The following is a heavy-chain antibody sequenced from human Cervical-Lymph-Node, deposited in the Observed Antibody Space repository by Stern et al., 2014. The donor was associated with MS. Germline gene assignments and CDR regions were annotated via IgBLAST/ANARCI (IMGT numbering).Heavy chain of an antibody. J-gene: IGHJ3*02. CDR2: IYPGDSDT. V-gene: IGHV5-51*03. Sequence: EVQLVESGAEVKKPGESLKISCEGSGFSFTTHWIAWVRQMPGEGLEGMGIIYPGDSDTRYSPSFQGRVTISADKSISTAYLQWNSLTASDTAMYYCAKARYVQALSDAFDIWGQGTMVTVSS. D-gene: IGHD2-2*01. CDR3: AKARYVQALSDAFDI. CDR1: GFSFTTHW.